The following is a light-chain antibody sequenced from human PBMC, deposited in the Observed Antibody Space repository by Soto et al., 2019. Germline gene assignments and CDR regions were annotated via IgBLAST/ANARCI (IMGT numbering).Light chain of an antibody. V-gene: IGKV3-15*01. CDR1: QTVSTN. CDR3: QQYNNWPPLT. CDR2: GAS. J-gene: IGKJ4*01. Sequence: VITQSPATLSVSPGERATLSCRASQTVSTNLAWYQQRPGQAPRLLIYGASARATGIPARFSGSGSGTEFTLTISRLQSEDFAVYYCQQYNNWPPLTFGGGTKVDIK.